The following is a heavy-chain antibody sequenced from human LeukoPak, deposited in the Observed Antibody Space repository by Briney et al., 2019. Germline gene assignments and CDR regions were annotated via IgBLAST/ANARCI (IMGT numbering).Heavy chain of an antibody. V-gene: IGHV3-7*01. D-gene: IGHD1-14*01. CDR1: GFTFSSYW. CDR3: ARVTLEHICLDY. Sequence: GGSLRLSXAASGFTFSSYWMSWVRQAPGKGLEWVANMKYDGSENYYVDSVKGRFTISRDNAKNSLYLQMTSLRAEDTAAYYCARVTLEHICLDYWGQGTLVTVYS. J-gene: IGHJ4*02. CDR2: MKYDGSEN.